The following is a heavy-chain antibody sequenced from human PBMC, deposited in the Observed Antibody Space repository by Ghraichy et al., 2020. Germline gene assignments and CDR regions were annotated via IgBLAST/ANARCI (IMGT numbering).Heavy chain of an antibody. CDR3: AKRYSSGWYAPNPDAFDV. Sequence: GSLRLSCAASGFSFSSYAMSWVRQAPGKGLEWVSAISGSGYGTHYADSVKGRFTISRDNSKNTLYLQMNSLRAEDTVVYYCAKRYSSGWYAPNPDAFDVWGQGTMVTVSS. J-gene: IGHJ3*01. V-gene: IGHV3-23*01. D-gene: IGHD6-19*01. CDR1: GFSFSSYA. CDR2: ISGSGYGT.